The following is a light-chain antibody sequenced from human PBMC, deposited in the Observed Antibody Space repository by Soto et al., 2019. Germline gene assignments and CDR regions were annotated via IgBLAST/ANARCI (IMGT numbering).Light chain of an antibody. CDR3: QKYNSAPWT. CDR2: AAF. V-gene: IGKV1-27*01. Sequence: DIQMTQSPSSQSASVGDRVTITCRASQGISHYLAWYQQKPGKVPKVLIYAAFTLQSGVPSRFSGSGSGTDFTLTISSLQPEDVATYYCQKYNSAPWTFGQGTKVEIK. CDR1: QGISHY. J-gene: IGKJ1*01.